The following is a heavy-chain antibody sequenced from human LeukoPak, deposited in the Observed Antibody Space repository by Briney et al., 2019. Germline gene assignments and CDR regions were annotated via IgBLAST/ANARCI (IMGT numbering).Heavy chain of an antibody. D-gene: IGHD3-22*01. CDR3: YDTYYYDSSGSYGMDV. V-gene: IGHV3-23*01. Sequence: GGSLRLSCAASGFTFSSYATSWVRQAPGKGLEWVSAINGSGGSTYNPDSVKGRFTISRDNTSNTLYLPMNSVRAECTALYYCYDTYYYDSSGSYGMDVWGQGTTVTVSS. J-gene: IGHJ6*02. CDR1: GFTFSSYA. CDR2: INGSGGST.